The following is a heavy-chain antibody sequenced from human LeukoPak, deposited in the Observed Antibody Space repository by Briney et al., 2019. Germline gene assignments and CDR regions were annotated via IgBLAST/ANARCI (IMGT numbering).Heavy chain of an antibody. CDR3: ARGLDAGDFDY. D-gene: IGHD1-14*01. CDR1: GGSISSGGYS. J-gene: IGHJ4*02. V-gene: IGHV4-30-2*01. Sequence: SQTLSLTCAVSGGSISSGGYSWSWIRQPPGKGLEWIGYIYHSGSTYYNPSLKSRVTISVDRSKNQFSLKLSSVTAADTAVYYCARGLDAGDFDYWGQGTLVTVSS. CDR2: IYHSGST.